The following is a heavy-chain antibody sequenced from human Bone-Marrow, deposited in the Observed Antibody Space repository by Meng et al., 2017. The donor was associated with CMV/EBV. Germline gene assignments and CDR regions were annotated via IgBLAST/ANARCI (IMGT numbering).Heavy chain of an antibody. CDR1: GYTFTSYA. CDR2: SNAGNGNT. Sequence: ASVKVSCKASGYTFTSYAMHWVRQAPGQRLEWMGWSNAGNGNTKYSQEFQGRVTITRDTSASTAYMELSSLRSDDTAVYYCARTQYYDFWGGYLGEDYWGQGTLVTVSS. J-gene: IGHJ4*02. V-gene: IGHV1-3*02. D-gene: IGHD3-3*01. CDR3: ARTQYYDFWGGYLGEDY.